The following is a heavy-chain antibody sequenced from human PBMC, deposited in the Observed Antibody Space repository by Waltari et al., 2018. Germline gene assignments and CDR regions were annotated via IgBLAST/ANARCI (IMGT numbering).Heavy chain of an antibody. V-gene: IGHV3-11*01. J-gene: IGHJ4*02. Sequence: QVELVESGGGLVKPGGSLRLSCAASGFTSSDNYMNWIHEAPGKGLEWVAYISRGGRNFYYADSVRGRFTISRDNSKNSLYLQMNSLRAEDTAVYFCVRELATIEDYWGQGTLVTVSS. CDR1: GFTSSDNY. CDR3: VRELATIEDY. D-gene: IGHD5-12*01. CDR2: ISRGGRNF.